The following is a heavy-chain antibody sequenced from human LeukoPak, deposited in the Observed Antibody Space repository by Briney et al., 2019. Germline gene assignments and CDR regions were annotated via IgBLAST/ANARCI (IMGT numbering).Heavy chain of an antibody. CDR2: ISGSGGTT. CDR3: AKGGSYYTSSWFDP. D-gene: IGHD3-10*01. Sequence: PGGSLRLSCADSGFTFSNYAMSWVRQAPGKGLEWVSAISGSGGTTYYADSVKGRFTISRDNSKNTLYLQMNTLRADDTAVYYCAKGGSYYTSSWFDPWGQGTLVTVSS. J-gene: IGHJ5*02. V-gene: IGHV3-23*01. CDR1: GFTFSNYA.